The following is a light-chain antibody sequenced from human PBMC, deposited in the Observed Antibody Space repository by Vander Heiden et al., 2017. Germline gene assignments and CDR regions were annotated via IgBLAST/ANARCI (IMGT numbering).Light chain of an antibody. CDR2: GNS. V-gene: IGLV1-40*01. CDR3: QSYDSSLRRV. CDR1: SSNIGAGYD. J-gene: IGLJ2*01. Sequence: QSVLTQPPSVSGAPGQRVTISCTGSSSNIGAGYDVHWYQQLPGTAPKLLIYGNSKRPAGVPDRFSGSKAGTSASLASTGLQAEEEADYYGQSYDSSLRRVFGGGTKLTVL.